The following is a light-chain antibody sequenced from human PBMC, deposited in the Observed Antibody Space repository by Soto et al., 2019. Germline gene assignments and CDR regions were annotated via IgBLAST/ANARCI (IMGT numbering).Light chain of an antibody. CDR3: QPRSNLLWT. V-gene: IGKV3-11*01. CDR2: DAS. CDR1: QSVSSY. J-gene: IGKJ1*01. Sequence: TGLIQKAPKLALSGKRRDPLCCRASQSVSSYLAWYQQKPGQAPRLLIYDASNRATGIPARFSGSGSGTDFTLTLSCREPEDFAVYNCQPRSNLLWTFGEGTKVDIK.